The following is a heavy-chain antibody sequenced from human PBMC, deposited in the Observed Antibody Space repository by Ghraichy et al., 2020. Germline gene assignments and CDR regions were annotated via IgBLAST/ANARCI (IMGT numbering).Heavy chain of an antibody. V-gene: IGHV3-9*01. J-gene: IGHJ4*02. Sequence: GGSLGLSCTGSGFTFGDYGMHWVRQAPGKGLEWISMISDKSDAIRYADSVKGRFTTSRDNAKNSLYLQMNSLRAEDTAFYYCAKDLGRHRPYDYWGQGTLVTVSS. D-gene: IGHD3-10*01. CDR2: ISDKSDAI. CDR1: GFTFGDYG. CDR3: AKDLGRHRPYDY.